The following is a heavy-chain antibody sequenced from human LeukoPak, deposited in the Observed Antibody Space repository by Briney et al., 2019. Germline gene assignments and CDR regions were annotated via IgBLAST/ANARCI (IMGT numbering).Heavy chain of an antibody. CDR2: ISWDGGST. CDR3: AKESPPYDFWSGYYTRGYFDY. CDR1: GFTFDDYA. J-gene: IGHJ4*02. Sequence: GGSLRLSCAASGFTFDDYAMHWVRQAPGKGLEWVSHISWDGGSTYYADSVKGRFTISRDNSKNSLYLQMNSLRAEDTALYYCAKESPPYDFWSGYYTRGYFDYWGQGTLVTVSS. D-gene: IGHD3-3*01. V-gene: IGHV3-43D*04.